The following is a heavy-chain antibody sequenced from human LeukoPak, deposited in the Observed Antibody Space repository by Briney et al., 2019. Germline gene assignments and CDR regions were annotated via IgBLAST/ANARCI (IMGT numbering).Heavy chain of an antibody. CDR3: ARDEPPEMATSAFDI. V-gene: IGHV1-46*01. CDR2: INPSGGST. Sequence: APVKVSCKASGYTFTSYYMHLVRQAPGQGLEWMGIINPSGGSTSYAQKFQGRVTMTRDTSTSTVYMELSSLRSEDTAVYYCARDEPPEMATSAFDIWGQGTMVTVSS. J-gene: IGHJ3*02. CDR1: GYTFTSYY. D-gene: IGHD5-24*01.